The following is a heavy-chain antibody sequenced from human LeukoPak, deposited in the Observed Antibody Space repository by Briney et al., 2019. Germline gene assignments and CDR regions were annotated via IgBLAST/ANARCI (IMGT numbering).Heavy chain of an antibody. Sequence: SETLSLTCTVSGGSISSSSYYWGWIRQPPGKGLEWIGSIYYSGSTYYNPSLKSRVTISVDTSKNQFSLKLSSVTAADTAVYYCARDRYYYDSNGSALDYWGQGTLVTVSS. D-gene: IGHD3-22*01. J-gene: IGHJ4*02. CDR3: ARDRYYYDSNGSALDY. CDR2: IYYSGST. V-gene: IGHV4-39*07. CDR1: GGSISSSSYY.